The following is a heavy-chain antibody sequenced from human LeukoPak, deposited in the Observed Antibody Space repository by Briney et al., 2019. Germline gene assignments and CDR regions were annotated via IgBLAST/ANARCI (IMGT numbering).Heavy chain of an antibody. J-gene: IGHJ4*02. V-gene: IGHV3-23*01. CDR1: GFTFSSYA. CDR2: ISGSGGST. D-gene: IGHD2-2*01. Sequence: SGGSLRLXCAASGFTFSSYAMSWVRQAPGKGLEWVSAISGSGGSTYYADSVKGRFTISRDNSKNTLYLQMNSLRAEDTAVYYCAKQYCSSTSCSYFDYWGQGTLVTVSS. CDR3: AKQYCSSTSCSYFDY.